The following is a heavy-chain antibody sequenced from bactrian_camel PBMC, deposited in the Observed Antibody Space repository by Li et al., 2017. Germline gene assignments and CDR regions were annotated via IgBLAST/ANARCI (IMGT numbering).Heavy chain of an antibody. CDR1: GFTSSTYC. J-gene: IGHJ4*01. CDR2: IDTDGRT. D-gene: IGHD3*01. CDR3: AAKRWCYWGSSVAFSGYDY. Sequence: VQLVESGGGSVQAGGSLRLSCAVSGFTSSTYCMAWFRQGPGKERERVAAIDTDGRTTYADYVKGRFTISEDNAKGPMWLQMDSLKPEDTAMYYCAAKRWCYWGSSVAFSGYDYWGQGTQVTVS. V-gene: IGHV3S26*01.